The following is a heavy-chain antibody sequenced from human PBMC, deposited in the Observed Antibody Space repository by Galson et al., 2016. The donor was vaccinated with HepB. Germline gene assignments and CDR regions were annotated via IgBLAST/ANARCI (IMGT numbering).Heavy chain of an antibody. V-gene: IGHV3-23*01. D-gene: IGHD6-19*01. Sequence: SLRLSCAASGFTFSTYAMSWVRQAPGKGLEWVSGITGSDGSTRYADSVKGRFIISRDNSKNTLYLQMDSLRAEDTAVYYCAKGSNGWTKFIDFWGQGTLVTVSS. J-gene: IGHJ4*02. CDR2: ITGSDGST. CDR3: AKGSNGWTKFIDF. CDR1: GFTFSTYA.